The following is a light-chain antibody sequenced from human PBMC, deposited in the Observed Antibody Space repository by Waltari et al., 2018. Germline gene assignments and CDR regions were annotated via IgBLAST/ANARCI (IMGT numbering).Light chain of an antibody. CDR3: QSVDNNGPHWV. CDR1: ALPNQE. J-gene: IGLJ3*02. V-gene: IGLV3-25*03. CDR2: EDS. Sequence: SSGLTQPPSMSVSPGQTARITCSGDALPNQEASWYQQKTGQAPVLLIYEDSERPSGIPARFSAATAGTTVTLISNDVQEEDEADYYCQSVDNNGPHWVFGGGTKLTVL.